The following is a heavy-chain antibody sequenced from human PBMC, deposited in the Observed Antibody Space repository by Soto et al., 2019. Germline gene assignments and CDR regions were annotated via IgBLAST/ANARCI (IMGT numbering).Heavy chain of an antibody. CDR3: AHIVVAGLGYYFDY. J-gene: IGHJ4*02. Sequence: QITLKESGPTLVKPTQTLTLTCTVSGFSLSSTRMAVGWIRQPPGKALEWLALIYWDDDKRYSPFLKRRLTTTKDTSKTQVVLTMSNMDPVDTARYYGAHIVVAGLGYYFDYWGQGTLVTFSS. CDR1: GFSLSSTRMA. D-gene: IGHD6-19*01. V-gene: IGHV2-5*02. CDR2: IYWDDDK.